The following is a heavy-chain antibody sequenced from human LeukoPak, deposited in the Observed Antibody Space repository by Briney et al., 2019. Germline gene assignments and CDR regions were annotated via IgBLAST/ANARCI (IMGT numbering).Heavy chain of an antibody. J-gene: IGHJ3*02. D-gene: IGHD3-22*01. CDR1: GGSIGSYY. Sequence: NASETLSLTCTVSGGSIGSYYWSWIRQPPGKGLEWIGYIYYSGSANYNPSLKSRVTISVDTSKNQFSLKLSSVTAADTAVYYCASTLYYYDSSGPHGAFDIWGQGTMVTVSS. CDR2: IYYSGSA. CDR3: ASTLYYYDSSGPHGAFDI. V-gene: IGHV4-59*01.